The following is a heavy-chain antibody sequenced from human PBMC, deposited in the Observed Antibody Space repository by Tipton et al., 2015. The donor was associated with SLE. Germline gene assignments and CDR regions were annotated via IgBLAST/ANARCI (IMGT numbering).Heavy chain of an antibody. D-gene: IGHD1-14*01. CDR2: FNPIIGAA. CDR3: ARGLISGTPYFYYHYTDV. CDR1: GGTFTNHI. J-gene: IGHJ6*03. V-gene: IGHV1-69*01. Sequence: QLVQSGAEERKPGSSVKVSCEASGGTFTNHIITWVRQAPGQGLEWMGGFNPIIGAADYAQKVQGRVTLTADESASTAFMELTSLRSEETAVYYCARGLISGTPYFYYHYTDVWGTGTTVTVSS.